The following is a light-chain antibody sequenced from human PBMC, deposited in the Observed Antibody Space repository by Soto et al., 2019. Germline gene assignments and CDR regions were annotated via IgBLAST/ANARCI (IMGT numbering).Light chain of an antibody. Sequence: DFQMNQSPSYLSASVGARVTITCQASQNINNYLNWYQQPPGTAPKLLIYAASNLEGGLPSSCRRGGARTDSTFTISRQTHEDAASYYHQHYETLPTFGQGTRVEIK. V-gene: IGKV1-33*01. CDR3: QHYETLPT. J-gene: IGKJ5*01. CDR2: AAS. CDR1: QNINNY.